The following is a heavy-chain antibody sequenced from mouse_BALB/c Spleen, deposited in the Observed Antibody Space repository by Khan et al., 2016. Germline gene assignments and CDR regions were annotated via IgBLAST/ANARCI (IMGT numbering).Heavy chain of an antibody. CDR1: GYTFTNYG. Sequence: QIQLVQSGPELKKPGKTVKISCKASGYTFTNYGMNWVKQAPGKGLKWMGWINTYSGESTYADDFKGRFAFTLETSAKTAYLQINNLKNEDTAISFFARYRYSSRCSTYFAVWDAGATVTLSS. V-gene: IGHV9-3-1*01. D-gene: IGHD1-1*01. CDR3: ARYRYSSRCSTYFAV. J-gene: IGHJ1*01. CDR2: INTYSGES.